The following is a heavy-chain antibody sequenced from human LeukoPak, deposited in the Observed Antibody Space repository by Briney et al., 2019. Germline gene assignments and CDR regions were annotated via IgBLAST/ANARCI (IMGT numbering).Heavy chain of an antibody. CDR2: INSDGSST. D-gene: IGHD2-2*01. V-gene: IGHV3-74*01. Sequence: GGSLRLSCAASGFTFSSYWMHWVRQAPGKGLVWVSRINSDGSSTSYADSVKGRFTISRDNAKNTLYLQMNSLRAEDTAVYYCAKGGEYQLQDYWGQGTLVTVSS. CDR1: GFTFSSYW. CDR3: AKGGEYQLQDY. J-gene: IGHJ4*02.